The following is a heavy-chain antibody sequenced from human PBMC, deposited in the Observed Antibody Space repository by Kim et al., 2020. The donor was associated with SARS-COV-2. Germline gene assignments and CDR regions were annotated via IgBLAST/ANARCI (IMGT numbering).Heavy chain of an antibody. J-gene: IGHJ4*01. Sequence: ASVKVSCKASGFTFTNYFMHWVRQAPGQGLEWLGIINPIGGSTFYAQEVQGRVSMARDTSTSTVYMVLSSLRSEDTAVYYCARGTNDYGRGFDYWGHGTL. D-gene: IGHD4-17*01. CDR1: GFTFTNYF. CDR3: ARGTNDYGRGFDY. V-gene: IGHV1-46*04. CDR2: INPIGGST.